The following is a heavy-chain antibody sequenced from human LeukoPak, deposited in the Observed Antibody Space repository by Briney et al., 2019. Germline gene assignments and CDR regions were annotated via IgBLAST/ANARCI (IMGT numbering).Heavy chain of an antibody. Sequence: SAYNGNKTYAQKLQGRVTMTTHTSTSTAYMELRSLRSDDTAVYYCARVAGQWLPRYYFDYWGQGTLVTVSS. J-gene: IGHJ4*02. CDR2: SAYNGNK. D-gene: IGHD5-12*01. CDR3: ARVAGQWLPRYYFDY. V-gene: IGHV1-18*01.